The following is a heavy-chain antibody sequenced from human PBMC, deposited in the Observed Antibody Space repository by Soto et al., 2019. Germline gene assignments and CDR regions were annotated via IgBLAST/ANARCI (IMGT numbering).Heavy chain of an antibody. Sequence: EVQLVECGGGLVRPGGSLRLTCAASGFTLSYYWMHWVRQAPGKGLVWVSRIHSDGSSTTYADFVKGRFIISRDNARNTVDLQMNSVRVEDTAVYYCARGDRGAFDLWGQGTVVTVSS. V-gene: IGHV3-74*01. D-gene: IGHD1-26*01. CDR1: GFTLSYYW. CDR2: IHSDGSST. CDR3: ARGDRGAFDL. J-gene: IGHJ3*01.